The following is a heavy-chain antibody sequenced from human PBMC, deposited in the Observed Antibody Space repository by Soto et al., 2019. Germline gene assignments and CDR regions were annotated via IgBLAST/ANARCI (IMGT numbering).Heavy chain of an antibody. CDR1: GGTFSSYA. CDR3: ARVSNPIVVVPAATEGFDY. J-gene: IGHJ4*02. D-gene: IGHD2-2*01. CDR2: IIPIFGTA. V-gene: IGHV1-69*13. Sequence: SVKVSCKASGGTFSSYAISWVRQAPGQGLEWMGGIIPIFGTANYAQKFQGRGTITADESTSTAYMELSSLRSEDTAVYYCARVSNPIVVVPAATEGFDYWGQGTLVTVSS.